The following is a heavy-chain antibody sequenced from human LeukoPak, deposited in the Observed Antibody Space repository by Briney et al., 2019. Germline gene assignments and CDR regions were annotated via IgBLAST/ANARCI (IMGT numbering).Heavy chain of an antibody. V-gene: IGHV3-30*18. Sequence: GGSLRLSCAASGFIFSSYGMHWVRQAPGKGLEWVAVISYDGSNKYYADSVKGRFTISRDNSKNTLYLQMNSLRAEDTAVYYCAKDPAEADCWGQGTLVTVSS. J-gene: IGHJ4*02. CDR1: GFIFSSYG. CDR3: AKDPAEADC. CDR2: ISYDGSNK.